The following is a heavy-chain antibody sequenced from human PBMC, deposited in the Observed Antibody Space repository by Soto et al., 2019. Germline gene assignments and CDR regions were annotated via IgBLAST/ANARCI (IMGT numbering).Heavy chain of an antibody. CDR3: ARVQGSYGYYYFDY. CDR1: GFTFSDYY. J-gene: IGHJ4*02. V-gene: IGHV3-11*05. Sequence: QVQLVESGGGLVKPGGSLRLSCAASGFTFSDYYMSWIRQAPGKGLEWISYISTSSSYTNYADSVKGRFTISRDNAKNSLYLQMNSLRAEDTAVYYCARVQGSYGYYYFDYWGQGTLVTVSS. CDR2: ISTSSSYT. D-gene: IGHD5-18*01.